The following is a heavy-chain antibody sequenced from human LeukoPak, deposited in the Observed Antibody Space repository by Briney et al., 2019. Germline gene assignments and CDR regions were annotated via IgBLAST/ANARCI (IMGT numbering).Heavy chain of an antibody. J-gene: IGHJ6*02. V-gene: IGHV1-69*13. D-gene: IGHD1-7*01. CDR2: IIPIFGTA. CDR3: AHPAWSRTYYYGMDV. Sequence: SVKVSCKASGGTFSSYAISWVRQAPGQGLEWMGGIIPIFGTANYAQKFQGRVTITADESTSTAYMELSSLRSEDTAVYYCAHPAWSRTYYYGMDVWGQGTPVTVSS. CDR1: GGTFSSYA.